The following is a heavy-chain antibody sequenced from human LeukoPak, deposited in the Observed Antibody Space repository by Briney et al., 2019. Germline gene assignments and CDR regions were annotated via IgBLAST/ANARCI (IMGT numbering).Heavy chain of an antibody. D-gene: IGHD3-10*01. Sequence: GGSLRLSCAASGFTFSSYAMSWVRQAPGKGLEWVSAISGSGGSTYYADSVKGRFTISRDNSKNTLYLQMNSLRAEDTAVCYCATILRGVGAMYFDYWGQGTLVTVSS. CDR2: ISGSGGST. V-gene: IGHV3-23*01. CDR3: ATILRGVGAMYFDY. CDR1: GFTFSSYA. J-gene: IGHJ4*02.